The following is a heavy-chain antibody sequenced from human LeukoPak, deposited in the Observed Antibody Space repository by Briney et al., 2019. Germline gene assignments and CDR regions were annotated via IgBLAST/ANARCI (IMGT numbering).Heavy chain of an antibody. CDR2: ISSSGSTI. J-gene: IGHJ5*02. Sequence: GGSLRLSCAASGFTFSSYEMNWVRQAPGKGLEWVSYISSSGSTIYYADSVKGRFTISRDNAKNSLYLQMNSLRAEDTAVYYCARDRDIVVVPAATINGFDPWGQGTLVTVSS. V-gene: IGHV3-48*03. CDR3: ARDRDIVVVPAATINGFDP. CDR1: GFTFSSYE. D-gene: IGHD2-2*01.